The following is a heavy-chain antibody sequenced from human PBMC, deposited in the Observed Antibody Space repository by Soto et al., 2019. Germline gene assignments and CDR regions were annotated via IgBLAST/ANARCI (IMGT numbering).Heavy chain of an antibody. Sequence: QVQLVQSGAEVKKPGSSVKVSCKASGGTFSSYTISWVRQAPGQGLEWMGRIIPILGIANYAQKFQGRVTITADKSTSTAYMELSSLRSEDTAVYYCARDQGCSSTSCYRPYYYYYYGMGVWGQGTTVTVSS. CDR1: GGTFSSYT. J-gene: IGHJ6*02. V-gene: IGHV1-69*08. CDR3: ARDQGCSSTSCYRPYYYYYYGMGV. CDR2: IIPILGIA. D-gene: IGHD2-2*02.